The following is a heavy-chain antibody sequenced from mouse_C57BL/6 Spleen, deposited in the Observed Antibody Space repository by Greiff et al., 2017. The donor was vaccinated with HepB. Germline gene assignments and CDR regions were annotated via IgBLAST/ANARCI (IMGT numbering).Heavy chain of an antibody. CDR2: IDPSDSYT. V-gene: IGHV1-50*01. CDR3: ARRTNWDVFDY. D-gene: IGHD4-1*01. J-gene: IGHJ2*01. CDR1: GYTFTSYW. Sequence: VQLQQPGAELVKPGASVKLSCKASGYTFTSYWMQWVKQRPGQGLEWIGEIDPSDSYTNYNQKFKGKATLTVDTSSSTAYMQLSSLTSEDSAVYYCARRTNWDVFDYWGQGTTLTVSS.